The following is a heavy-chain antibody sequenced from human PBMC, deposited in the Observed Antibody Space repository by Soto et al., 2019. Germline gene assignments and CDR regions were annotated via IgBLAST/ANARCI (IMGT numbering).Heavy chain of an antibody. V-gene: IGHV4-61*01. D-gene: IGHD2-15*01. Sequence: KTSETLSLTCTVSGGSVSSGSYYWSWIRQPPGKGLEWIGYIYYSGSTNYNPSLKSRVTISVDTSKNQFSLKLSSVTAADTAAYYCAREAYCSGGSCYRRKPGVPKLNWFDPWGQGTLVTVSS. J-gene: IGHJ5*02. CDR1: GGSVSSGSYY. CDR2: IYYSGST. CDR3: AREAYCSGGSCYRRKPGVPKLNWFDP.